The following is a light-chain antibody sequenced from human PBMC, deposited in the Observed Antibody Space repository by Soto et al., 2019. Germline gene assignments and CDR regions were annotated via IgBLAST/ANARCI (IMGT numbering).Light chain of an antibody. Sequence: QPVLTQPPSASGTPGQRVTISCSGSSSNIGTNTVNWYQHLPGSAPKFLIYSNNQRPSGVPDRFSGSKSGTSASLAISGLQPDDEADYYCEAWDGSLNAVLFGGGTKVTVL. CDR2: SNN. CDR3: EAWDGSLNAVL. V-gene: IGLV1-44*01. CDR1: SSNIGTNT. J-gene: IGLJ2*01.